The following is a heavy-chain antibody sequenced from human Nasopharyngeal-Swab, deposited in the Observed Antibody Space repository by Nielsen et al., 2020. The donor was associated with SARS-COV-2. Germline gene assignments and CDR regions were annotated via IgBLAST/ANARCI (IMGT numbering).Heavy chain of an antibody. CDR3: AKAPPETGTIVSTFDY. CDR2: IRYDGSNK. J-gene: IGHJ4*02. CDR1: GFTFSSYG. V-gene: IGHV3-30*02. Sequence: GESLKISCAASGFTFSSYGMHWVRQAPGKGLEWVAFIRYDGSNKYYADSVKGRFTISRDNSKNTLYLQMNSLRAEDTAVYYCAKAPPETGTIVSTFDYWGQGTLVTVSS. D-gene: IGHD1-1*01.